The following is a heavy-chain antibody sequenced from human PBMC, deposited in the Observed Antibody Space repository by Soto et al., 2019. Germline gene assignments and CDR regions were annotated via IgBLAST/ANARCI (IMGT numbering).Heavy chain of an antibody. CDR3: AKIYDFWSGYPNYFDY. D-gene: IGHD3-3*01. CDR1: GFTFSSYA. V-gene: IGHV3-23*01. J-gene: IGHJ4*01. Sequence: GGSLRLSCAASGFTFSSYAMSWVRQAPGKGLEWVSAISGSGGSTYYADSVKGRFTISRDNSKNTLYLQMNSLRAEDTAIYYCAKIYDFWSGYPNYFDYWGQGTLVTVSS. CDR2: ISGSGGST.